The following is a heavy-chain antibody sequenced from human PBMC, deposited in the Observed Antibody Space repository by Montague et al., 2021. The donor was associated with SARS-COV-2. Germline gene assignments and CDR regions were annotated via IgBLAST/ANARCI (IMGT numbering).Heavy chain of an antibody. CDR3: ARLRDGVVPSPILGVGPYYSYYYMDV. D-gene: IGHD3-10*01. V-gene: IGHV4-34*01. CDR2: INHGGST. CDR1: GTSFSGYY. Sequence: SETLSLTCAVHGTSFSGYYWNWIRQPPGKGLEGIGEINHGGSTKYSPSLKSRLTISADTSKNQFSLKLTSVAAADTAVYYCARLRDGVVPSPILGVGPYYSYYYMDVWGRGTTVTVSS. J-gene: IGHJ6*03.